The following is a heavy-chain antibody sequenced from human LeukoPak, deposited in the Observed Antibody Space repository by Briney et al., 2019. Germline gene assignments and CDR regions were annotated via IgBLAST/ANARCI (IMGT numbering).Heavy chain of an antibody. CDR1: GFSFSGKW. Sequence: GRSLRLSCVASGFSFSGKWLHWVRQAPGKGLVWVSNIDVDGTTANYVDSVKGRFTIARDNAKNTLYLQMNSLRVEDTAVYYCGSPYSSSWHTVDYWGQGTLVIVSS. V-gene: IGHV3-74*01. CDR2: IDVDGTTA. J-gene: IGHJ4*02. CDR3: GSPYSSSWHTVDY. D-gene: IGHD6-13*01.